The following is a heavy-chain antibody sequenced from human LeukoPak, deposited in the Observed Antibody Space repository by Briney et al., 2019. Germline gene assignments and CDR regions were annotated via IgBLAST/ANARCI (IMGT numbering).Heavy chain of an antibody. J-gene: IGHJ6*02. D-gene: IGHD2-2*01. V-gene: IGHV3-64*01. CDR2: ISSNGGST. CDR3: ARGLTFCSSTSCHYYYYGMDV. Sequence: GGSLRLSCAASGFTFSSYAMHWVRQAPGKGLEYVSAISSNGGSTYYANSVKGRFTISRDNSKNTLYLQMRSLRAEDMAVYYCARGLTFCSSTSCHYYYYGMDVWGQGTTVTVSS. CDR1: GFTFSSYA.